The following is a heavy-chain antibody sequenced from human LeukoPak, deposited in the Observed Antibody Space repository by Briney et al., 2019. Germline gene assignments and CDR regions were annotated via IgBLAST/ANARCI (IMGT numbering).Heavy chain of an antibody. CDR3: AREYDSRARFDS. Sequence: GGSLRLSCAGSGDGFTRHTMNWVRRAPGKGLEWISYIWSTGEYIYYADSVKGRFTISRDDARTSVYLQMNSLRVEDTAIYYCAREYDSRARFDSWGQGTLVTVSS. V-gene: IGHV3-21*05. D-gene: IGHD6-13*01. CDR1: GDGFTRHT. CDR2: IWSTGEYI. J-gene: IGHJ4*02.